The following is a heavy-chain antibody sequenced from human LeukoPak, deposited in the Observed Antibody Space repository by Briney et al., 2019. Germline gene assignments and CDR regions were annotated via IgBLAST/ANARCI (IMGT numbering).Heavy chain of an antibody. CDR1: GGSISSGYY. CDR2: IYHSGST. J-gene: IGHJ4*02. CDR3: ARWGYGDYVIDY. D-gene: IGHD4-17*01. Sequence: SETLSLTCTVSGGSISSGYYWGWIRQPPGKGLEWIGIIYHSGSTYYNPSLKSRVTISVDTSKNQFSLKLSSVTAADTAVYYCARWGYGDYVIDYWGQGTLVTVSS. V-gene: IGHV4-38-2*02.